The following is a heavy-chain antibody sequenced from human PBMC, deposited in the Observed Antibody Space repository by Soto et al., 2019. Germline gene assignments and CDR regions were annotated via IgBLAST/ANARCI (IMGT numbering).Heavy chain of an antibody. V-gene: IGHV5-51*01. Sequence: VESLKISCNGSGYSFTSYWIGWVGQMPGKGLEWMGIIYPGDSDTRYSPSFQGQVTISADKSIITAYLQWSSLKASDTAMYYCARLAAVAGHFDHWGQGTLVTVS. CDR1: GYSFTSYW. CDR3: ARLAAVAGHFDH. D-gene: IGHD6-19*01. J-gene: IGHJ4*02. CDR2: IYPGDSDT.